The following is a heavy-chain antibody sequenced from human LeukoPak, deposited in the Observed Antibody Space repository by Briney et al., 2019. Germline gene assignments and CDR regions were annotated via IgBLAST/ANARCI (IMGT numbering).Heavy chain of an antibody. CDR3: LVAAAALGSQH. J-gene: IGHJ1*01. V-gene: IGHV4-34*01. Sequence: SETLSLTCAVNGGSFTGLYWNWIRQPPGKGLEWIREINHSGSTSYNPSLKSRATISVDTSRNQFSLKLSSMTAADTAVYYCLVAAAALGSQHWGQGTLVTVSS. D-gene: IGHD6-13*01. CDR2: INHSGST. CDR1: GGSFTGLY.